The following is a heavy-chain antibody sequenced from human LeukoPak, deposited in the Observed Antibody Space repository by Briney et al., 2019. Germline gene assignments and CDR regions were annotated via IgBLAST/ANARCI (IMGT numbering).Heavy chain of an antibody. D-gene: IGHD3-3*01. CDR1: GYTFTSYD. CDR3: ARGGDYDFWSGYPRPFVY. Sequence: GASVKVSCKASGYTFTSYDINWVRQATGQGLEWMGWMNPNSGNTGYAQKFQGRVTITRNTSISTAYMELSSLRSEDTAVYYCARGGDYDFWSGYPRPFVYWGQGTLVTVSS. J-gene: IGHJ4*02. V-gene: IGHV1-8*03. CDR2: MNPNSGNT.